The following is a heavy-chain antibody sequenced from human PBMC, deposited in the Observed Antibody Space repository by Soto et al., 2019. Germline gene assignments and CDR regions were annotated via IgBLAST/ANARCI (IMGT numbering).Heavy chain of an antibody. Sequence: GSLRLSFSVFGFTLSSYAMHWVRQAPGKGLQYVSSISSSGVSTYYADSVKGRFTISRDNSKNTLYLQMSSLRVEDTAVYYCVKDRYVDYWGQGTLVTVSS. J-gene: IGHJ4*02. CDR3: VKDRYVDY. V-gene: IGHV3-64D*06. CDR2: ISSSGVST. CDR1: GFTLSSYA.